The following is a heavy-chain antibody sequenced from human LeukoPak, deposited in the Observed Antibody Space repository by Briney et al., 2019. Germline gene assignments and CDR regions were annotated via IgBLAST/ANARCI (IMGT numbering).Heavy chain of an antibody. Sequence: SETLSLTCTVSGGSVSSGSYYWSWIRQPPGKGLEWIGTIHYSGSTYYNPSLKSRVTISVDTSKNQFSLRLSSVTAADTAVYYCARQVYSGTHYFDYWGQGTLVTVSS. V-gene: IGHV4-39*01. CDR1: GGSVSSGSYY. CDR3: ARQVYSGTHYFDY. D-gene: IGHD1-26*01. J-gene: IGHJ4*02. CDR2: IHYSGST.